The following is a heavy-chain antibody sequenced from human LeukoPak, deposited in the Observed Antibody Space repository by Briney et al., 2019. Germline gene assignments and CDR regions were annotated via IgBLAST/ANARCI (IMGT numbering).Heavy chain of an antibody. CDR2: ISSSSSTI. J-gene: IGHJ4*02. V-gene: IGHV3-48*01. Sequence: PGGSLRLSCAASGFTFSTYAINWVRQAPGKGLEWVSYISSSSSTIYYADSVKGRFTFSRDNAKNSLYLQMNSLRAEDTAVYYCATNTDYYGSGSYRLDYWGQGTLVTVSS. CDR1: GFTFSTYA. CDR3: ATNTDYYGSGSYRLDY. D-gene: IGHD3-10*01.